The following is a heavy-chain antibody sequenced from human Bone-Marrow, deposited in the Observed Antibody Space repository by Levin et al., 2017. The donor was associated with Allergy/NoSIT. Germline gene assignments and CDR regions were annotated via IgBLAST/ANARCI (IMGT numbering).Heavy chain of an antibody. CDR3: AKVPAGMIFDY. J-gene: IGHJ4*02. CDR1: GFTFSSYG. CDR2: ISSSSGTI. D-gene: IGHD3-16*01. Sequence: GESLKISCAASGFTFSSYGMNWVRQAPGKGLEWVSYISSSSGTIYYADSVQGRFTISRDNAENSLYLQMNSLRAEDTAVYYCAKVPAGMIFDYWGQGTLVTVSS. V-gene: IGHV3-48*01.